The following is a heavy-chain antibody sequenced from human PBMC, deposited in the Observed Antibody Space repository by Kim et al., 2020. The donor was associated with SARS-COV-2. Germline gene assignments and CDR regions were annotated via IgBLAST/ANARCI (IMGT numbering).Heavy chain of an antibody. Sequence: ASVKVSCKASGYTFTSYDINWVRQATGQGLEWMGWMNPNSGNTGYAQKFQGRVTMTRNTSISTAYMELSSLRSEDTAVYYCARGTWDYYYGSSYRTYYFDYWGQGTLVTVSS. CDR1: GYTFTSYD. D-gene: IGHD3-22*01. CDR3: ARGTWDYYYGSSYRTYYFDY. J-gene: IGHJ4*02. V-gene: IGHV1-8*01. CDR2: MNPNSGNT.